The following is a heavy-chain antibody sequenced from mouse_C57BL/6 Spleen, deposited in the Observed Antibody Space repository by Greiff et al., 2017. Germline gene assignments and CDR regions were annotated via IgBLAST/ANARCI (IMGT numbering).Heavy chain of an antibody. CDR2: INYGGSST. V-gene: IGHV5-16*01. CDR3: ARVYNWDYFDY. Sequence: EVHLVESEGGLAQPGSSMKLSCTASGFTFSDYYMAWVRQVPEKGLEWVANINYGGSSTYYLDSLKSRFIISRDNAKNMQYLQMSCLKSEDTATYYCARVYNWDYFDYWGQGTTLTVSS. D-gene: IGHD4-1*01. CDR1: GFTFSDYY. J-gene: IGHJ2*01.